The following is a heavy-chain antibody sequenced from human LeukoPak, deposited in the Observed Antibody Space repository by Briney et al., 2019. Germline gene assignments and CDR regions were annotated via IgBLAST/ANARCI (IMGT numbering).Heavy chain of an antibody. CDR2: MNPNSGNT. CDR3: ARGGNSEYFQH. CDR1: GYTFTSYD. J-gene: IGHJ1*01. Sequence: ASVKVSCKASGYTFTSYDINWVRQATGQGLEWMGWMNPNSGNTGYAQKFQGRVTMTRDTSISTAYMELSRLRSDDTAVYYCARGGNSEYFQHWGQGTLVTVSS. V-gene: IGHV1-8*01. D-gene: IGHD4-23*01.